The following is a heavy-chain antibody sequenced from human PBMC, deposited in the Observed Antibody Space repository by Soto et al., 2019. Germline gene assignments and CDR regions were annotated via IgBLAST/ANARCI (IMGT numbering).Heavy chain of an antibody. D-gene: IGHD2-21*02. CDR3: ASPVADCGGDCYLEHAGYSYYGMDV. V-gene: IGHV3-21*01. Sequence: EVQLVESGGGLVKPGGSLRLSCAASGFTFSSYSMNWVRQAPGKGLEWVSSISSSSSYIYYADSVKGRFTISRDNAKNSLYLQMNSLRGDDTAVYYCASPVADCGGDCYLEHAGYSYYGMDVWGHGTTVTVSS. CDR1: GFTFSSYS. CDR2: ISSSSSYI. J-gene: IGHJ6*02.